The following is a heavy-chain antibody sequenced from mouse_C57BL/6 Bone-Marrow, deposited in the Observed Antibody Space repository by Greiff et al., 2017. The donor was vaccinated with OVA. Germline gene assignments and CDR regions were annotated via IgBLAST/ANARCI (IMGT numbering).Heavy chain of an antibody. CDR2: IDPSDSYT. CDR1: GYTFTSYW. D-gene: IGHD3-3*01. Sequence: QVQLKQSGAELVKPGASVKLSCKASGYTFTSYWMQWVKQRPGQGLEWIGEIDPSDSYTNYNQKFKGKATLTVDTSSSTAYMQLSSLTSEDSAVYYCARSALPYYFDYWGQGTTLTVSS. V-gene: IGHV1-50*01. CDR3: ARSALPYYFDY. J-gene: IGHJ2*01.